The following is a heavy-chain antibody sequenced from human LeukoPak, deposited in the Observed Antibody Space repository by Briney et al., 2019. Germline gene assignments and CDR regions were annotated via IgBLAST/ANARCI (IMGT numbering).Heavy chain of an antibody. CDR1: GFTFDGYA. CDR2: ISWDGGST. Sequence: GGSLRLSCAASGFTFDGYAMHWVRQAPGKGLEWVSLISWDGGSTYYADSVKGRFTISRDNSKNSLYLQMNSLRAEDTALYYCATGKTLLWFGEGDYWGQGTLVTVSS. J-gene: IGHJ4*02. CDR3: ATGKTLLWFGEGDY. V-gene: IGHV3-43D*03. D-gene: IGHD3-10*01.